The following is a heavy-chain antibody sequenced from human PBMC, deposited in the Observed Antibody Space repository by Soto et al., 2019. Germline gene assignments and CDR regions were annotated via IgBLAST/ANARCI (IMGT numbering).Heavy chain of an antibody. CDR2: IATAGDT. J-gene: IGHJ4*02. D-gene: IGHD3-22*01. CDR3: ERGISGYYFFDY. CDR1: GFTFSSYD. Sequence: GGSLRLSCAASGFTFSSYDMHWVRQATGKGLEWVSTIATAGDTYYPGSVKGRFTISRETAKNSLYLQMNSLRAEDTAVYYCERGISGYYFFDYWGQVTLVTVPS. V-gene: IGHV3-13*01.